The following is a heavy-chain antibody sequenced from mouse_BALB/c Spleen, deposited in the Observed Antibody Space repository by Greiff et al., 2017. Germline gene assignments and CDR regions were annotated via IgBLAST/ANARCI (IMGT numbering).Heavy chain of an antibody. CDR1: GYTFTNYW. CDR3: ARGTTALYYYAMDY. D-gene: IGHD1-2*01. CDR2: IYPGGGYT. Sequence: QVQLQQSGAELVRPGTSVKISCKASGYTFTNYWLGWVKQRPGHGLEWIGDIYPGGGYTNYNEKFKGKATLTADTSSSTAYMQLSSLTSEDSAVYFCARGTTALYYYAMDYWGQGTSVTVSA. J-gene: IGHJ4*01. V-gene: IGHV1-63*02.